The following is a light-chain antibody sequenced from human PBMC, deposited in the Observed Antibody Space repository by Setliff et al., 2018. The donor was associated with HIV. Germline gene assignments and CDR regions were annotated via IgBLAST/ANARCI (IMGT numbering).Light chain of an antibody. CDR3: SSYTSSSLYV. V-gene: IGLV2-14*01. CDR1: SSDVGGYNY. J-gene: IGLJ1*01. Sequence: QSALTQPASVSGSPGQSITISCTGTSSDVGGYNYVSWYQHHPGKAPKLMICEVSNRPSGVSNRFSGSKSGNTAPLTISGLQADDEADYYCSSYTSSSLYVFGTGTKVTV. CDR2: EVS.